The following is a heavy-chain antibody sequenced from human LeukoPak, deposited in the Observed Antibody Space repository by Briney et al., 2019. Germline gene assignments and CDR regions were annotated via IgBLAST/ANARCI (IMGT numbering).Heavy chain of an antibody. CDR1: GFTFISYG. V-gene: IGHV3-30*18. D-gene: IGHD2-8*01. J-gene: IGHJ4*02. CDR2: ISKDGSDK. Sequence: GMSLRLSCAASGFTFISYGMHWVRQAPGKGLEWVAVISKDGSDKKYADSVKGRSIISRDNSRNTLYLQMNSLRAEDTAVYYCAKEYDGYWGQGTLVTVSS. CDR3: AKEYDGY.